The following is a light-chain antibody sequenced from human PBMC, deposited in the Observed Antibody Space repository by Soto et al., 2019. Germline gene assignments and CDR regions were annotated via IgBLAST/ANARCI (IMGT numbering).Light chain of an antibody. Sequence: IVLTQSPGTLSFSPGEGATVSCRVSQSINSKSLVWYQRKFGQAPRLLIYNTSSRATGIPDRFSGSGSGTDFTLTIRRLEPEDFAVYYCQQYGSSYPWTFGQGTKVDIK. V-gene: IGKV3-20*01. CDR2: NTS. J-gene: IGKJ1*01. CDR3: QQYGSSYPWT. CDR1: QSINSKS.